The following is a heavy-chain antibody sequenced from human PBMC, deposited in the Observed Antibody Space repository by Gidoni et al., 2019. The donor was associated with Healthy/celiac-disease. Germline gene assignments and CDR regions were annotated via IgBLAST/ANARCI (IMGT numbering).Heavy chain of an antibody. CDR2: ISYDGSNK. D-gene: IGHD3-22*01. CDR3: AKGVSYYYDSSGYWYFDL. CDR1: GFHFSNHG. J-gene: IGHJ2*01. V-gene: IGHV3-30*18. Sequence: QVQLVESGGGVVQPGRSLRLSCAAPGFHFSNHGLHWVRQAPGKGPEWVAVISYDGSNKYYADSVKGRFTISRDNSKNTVYLQMNSLRAEDTAVYYCAKGVSYYYDSSGYWYFDLWGRGTLVTVSS.